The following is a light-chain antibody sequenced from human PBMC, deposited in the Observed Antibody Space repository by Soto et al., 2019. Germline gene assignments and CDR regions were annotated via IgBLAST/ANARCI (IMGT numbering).Light chain of an antibody. CDR2: GAS. CDR3: QQYGSSPPLS. CDR1: QSVTSSY. Sequence: EIVLTQSPGTLSLSPGERATLSCRASQSVTSSYLAWYQQKPGQAPRLLIYGASSRATGIPDRFSGRGSGTDFTLTISRLEPEDFVVYYWQQYGSSPPLSFGGGTKVEIK. J-gene: IGKJ4*01. V-gene: IGKV3-20*01.